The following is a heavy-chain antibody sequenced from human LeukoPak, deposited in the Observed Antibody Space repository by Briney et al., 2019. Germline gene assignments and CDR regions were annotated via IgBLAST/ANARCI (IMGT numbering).Heavy chain of an antibody. Sequence: SETLSLTCTVSNSSLPKYYWTWIRQPPGKGLEWIGYVFYSGSTNYNPSLKSRVTISIDTSMSQFSLKLTSVTAADTAVYYCARDRGYTYGYPLDIWGRGTTVTVSP. CDR2: VFYSGST. J-gene: IGHJ3*02. V-gene: IGHV4-59*01. CDR1: NSSLPKYY. CDR3: ARDRGYTYGYPLDI. D-gene: IGHD5-18*01.